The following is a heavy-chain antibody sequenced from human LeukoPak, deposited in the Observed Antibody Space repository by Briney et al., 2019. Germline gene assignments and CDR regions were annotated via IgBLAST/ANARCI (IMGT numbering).Heavy chain of an antibody. D-gene: IGHD6-13*01. Sequence: GASVKVSCKASGYTFSSYGISWVRQAPGQGLEWMGWISAYNGDTHYAQKFQGRVTMTTDTSTSTAYMELRSLRSDDTAMYYCARSSSSWPSYYYYYMDVWGKGTTVTVSS. CDR3: ARSSSSWPSYYYYYMDV. J-gene: IGHJ6*03. CDR2: ISAYNGDT. V-gene: IGHV1-18*01. CDR1: GYTFSSYG.